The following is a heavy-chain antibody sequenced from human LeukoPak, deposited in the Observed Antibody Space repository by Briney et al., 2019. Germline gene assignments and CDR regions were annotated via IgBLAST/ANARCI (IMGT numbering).Heavy chain of an antibody. CDR2: ISGSGGST. CDR3: ARDSFETDIDY. V-gene: IGHV3-23*01. J-gene: IGHJ4*02. Sequence: SGGSLRLSCAASGFTFSNYAMSWVRQAPGKGLEWVSAISGSGGSTYYADSVKGRFTISRDNAKNSLYLQMNSLRAEDTAVYYCARDSFETDIDYWGQGTLVTVSS. CDR1: GFTFSNYA. D-gene: IGHD1-14*01.